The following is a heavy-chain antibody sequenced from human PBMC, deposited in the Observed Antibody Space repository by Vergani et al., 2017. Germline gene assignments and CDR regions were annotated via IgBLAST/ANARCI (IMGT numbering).Heavy chain of an antibody. D-gene: IGHD3-22*01. CDR2: ISGSGGST. Sequence: EVQLLESGGGLVQPGGSLRLSCAASGFTFSSCAMSWVRQAPGKGLEWVSAISGSGGSTYYADSVKGRFTISRDNSKNTLYLQMNSLRAEDTAVYYCARLSYDTTPYLQGGYDCWGQGTLVSVSS. CDR1: GFTFSSCA. V-gene: IGHV3-23*01. CDR3: ARLSYDTTPYLQGGYDC. J-gene: IGHJ4*02.